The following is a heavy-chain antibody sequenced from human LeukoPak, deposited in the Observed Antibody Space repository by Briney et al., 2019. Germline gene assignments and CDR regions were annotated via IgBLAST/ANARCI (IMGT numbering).Heavy chain of an antibody. Sequence: GGSLRLSCAASGFTFSTYAMSWVRQAPGKGLEWVSLIGGSDGRTRYADSVKGRFTISRDNSKNTLHLEMNSLRAEDTAVYYCAKDSGSYDWGYMDVWGKGTTVTISS. J-gene: IGHJ6*03. CDR2: IGGSDGRT. CDR1: GFTFSTYA. V-gene: IGHV3-23*01. CDR3: AKDSGSYDWGYMDV. D-gene: IGHD3-16*01.